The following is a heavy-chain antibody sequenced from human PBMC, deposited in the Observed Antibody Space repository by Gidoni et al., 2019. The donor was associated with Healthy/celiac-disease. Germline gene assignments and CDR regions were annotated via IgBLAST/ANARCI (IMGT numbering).Heavy chain of an antibody. D-gene: IGHD3-22*01. J-gene: IGHJ4*02. V-gene: IGHV3-33*01. CDR1: GFTFSSYG. CDR3: ARSTYYYDSSGYAIDY. CDR2: IWYDGSNK. Sequence: QVQLVESGGGVVQPGRSLRLSCATSGFTFSSYGMHWVRQAPGKGLEWVAVIWYDGSNKYYADSVKGRFTISRDNSKNTLYLQMNSLRAEDTAVYYCARSTYYYDSSGYAIDYWGQGTLVTVSS.